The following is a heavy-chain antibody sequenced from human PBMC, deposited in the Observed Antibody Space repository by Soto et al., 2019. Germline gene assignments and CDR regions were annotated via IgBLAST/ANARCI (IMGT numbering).Heavy chain of an antibody. CDR2: INHSGST. J-gene: IGHJ6*02. D-gene: IGHD4-17*01. CDR1: GGSFSGYY. V-gene: IGHV4-34*01. Sequence: QVQLQQWGAGLLKPSETLSLTCAVYGGSFSGYYWSWIRQPPGKGLEWIGEINHSGSTNYNPSLKSRVTISVDXPXNXSSLKLSSVTAADTAVYYCAADLTVTTPYYYYGMDVWGQGTTVTVSS. CDR3: AADLTVTTPYYYYGMDV.